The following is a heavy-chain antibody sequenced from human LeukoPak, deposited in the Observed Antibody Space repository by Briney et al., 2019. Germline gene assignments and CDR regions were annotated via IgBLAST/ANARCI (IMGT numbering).Heavy chain of an antibody. V-gene: IGHV3-7*01. CDR3: ARVRFHGDYGTEYMDV. D-gene: IGHD4-17*01. Sequence: GGSLRLSCAASGFTFSSYWMSWVRQAPGKGLEWVPNIKQDGSEKYYVDSVKGRFTISRDNAKNSLYLQMNSLRAEDTAVYYCARVRFHGDYGTEYMDVWGKRTTVTVSS. CDR1: GFTFSSYW. CDR2: IKQDGSEK. J-gene: IGHJ6*03.